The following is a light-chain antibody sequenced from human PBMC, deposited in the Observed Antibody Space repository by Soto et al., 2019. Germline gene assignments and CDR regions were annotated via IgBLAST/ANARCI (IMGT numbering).Light chain of an antibody. CDR1: QSINSW. CDR2: KAS. Sequence: DIQMTQSPSTLSASVGDRVIITCRASQSINSWLAWYQQKPGKAPNLLIYKASTLASGVPSRFSGSGSGTEFTLTISSLQPDDAATYYCQQYNSYPTFGDSSFGGGTKVEIK. J-gene: IGKJ4*01. CDR3: QQYNSYPTFGDSS. V-gene: IGKV1-5*03.